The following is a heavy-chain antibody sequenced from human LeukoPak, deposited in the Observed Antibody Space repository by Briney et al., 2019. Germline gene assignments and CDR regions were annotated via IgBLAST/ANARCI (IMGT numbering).Heavy chain of an antibody. CDR3: ARGFRKQYCSGGSCYPFDY. Sequence: TSETLSLTCTVSGYSISSGYYWGWIRQPPGKGLEWIGSIYHSGSTYYNPSLKSRVTISVDTSKNQFSLKLSSVTAADTAVYYCARGFRKQYCSGGSCYPFDYWGQGALVTVSS. D-gene: IGHD2-15*01. V-gene: IGHV4-38-2*02. CDR1: GYSISSGYY. J-gene: IGHJ4*02. CDR2: IYHSGST.